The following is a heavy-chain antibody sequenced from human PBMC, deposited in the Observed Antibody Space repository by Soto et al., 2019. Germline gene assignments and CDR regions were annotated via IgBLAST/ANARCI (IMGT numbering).Heavy chain of an antibody. CDR1: GFTFSSYT. D-gene: IGHD6-13*01. V-gene: IGHV3-21*01. CDR3: AREMKQLVQEGFLQH. J-gene: IGHJ1*01. Sequence: GGSLRLSCAASGFTFSSYTMHWVRQAPGKGLEWVSSISTGSSYIYYADSLKGRFTISRDNAGNSLYLQMNSLRAEDAAVYYCAREMKQLVQEGFLQHWGQGTLVTVSS. CDR2: ISTGSSYI.